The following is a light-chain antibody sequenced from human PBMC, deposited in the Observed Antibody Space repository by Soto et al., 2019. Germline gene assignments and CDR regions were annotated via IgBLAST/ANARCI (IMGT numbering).Light chain of an antibody. CDR2: DVS. CDR3: QQYGSLPT. V-gene: IGKV3D-20*01. Sequence: EIVLTQSPATLSLSPGERATLSCGASQSVSSVYLAWYQQKPGLAPRLLIYDVSTRATGTPDRFSGSGSGTDFTLTISRLEPEDFAVSYCQQYGSLPTFGGGTKV. CDR1: QSVSSVY. J-gene: IGKJ4*01.